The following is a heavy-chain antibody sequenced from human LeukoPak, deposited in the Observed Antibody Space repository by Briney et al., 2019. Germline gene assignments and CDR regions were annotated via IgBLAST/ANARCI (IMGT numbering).Heavy chain of an antibody. CDR3: ARVAAKYYYGSGSYDY. J-gene: IGHJ4*02. V-gene: IGHV4-34*01. CDR1: GGSFSGYY. Sequence: PSETLSLTCAVYGGSFSGYYWSWIRQPPGKGLEWIGEINHSGSTNYNPSLKSRVTISVDTSKNHFSLKLSSVTATGTAVYYCARVAAKYYYGSGSYDYRGQGTLVTVSS. CDR2: INHSGST. D-gene: IGHD3-10*01.